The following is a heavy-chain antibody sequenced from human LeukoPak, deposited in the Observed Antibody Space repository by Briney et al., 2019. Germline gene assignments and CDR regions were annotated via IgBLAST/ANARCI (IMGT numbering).Heavy chain of an antibody. J-gene: IGHJ4*02. CDR1: GFTFSSYW. Sequence: PGGSLRLSCAASGFTFSSYWMHWVRQAPGKGLVWVSRIKSDGSSTTHADSVKGRFTISRDNAKNTLYLQMNSLRVEDTAVYYCARGGYSSAPGQFACWGQGTLVTVSP. V-gene: IGHV3-74*01. CDR2: IKSDGSST. D-gene: IGHD5-18*01. CDR3: ARGGYSSAPGQFAC.